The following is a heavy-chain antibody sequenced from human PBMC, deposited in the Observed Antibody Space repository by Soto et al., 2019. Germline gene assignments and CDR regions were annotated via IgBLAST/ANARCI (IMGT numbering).Heavy chain of an antibody. V-gene: IGHV1-2*02. J-gene: IGHJ6*02. CDR3: ARDLYYYDSSGYEYYYYGMDV. Sequence: GVSVKVSCNASGYTFTGYYMHWVRQAPGQGLERMGWINPNSGGTNYAQKFQGRVTMTRDTSISTAYMELSRLRSDDTAVYYCARDLYYYDSSGYEYYYYGMDVWRQGTTVTGSS. CDR1: GYTFTGYY. D-gene: IGHD3-22*01. CDR2: INPNSGGT.